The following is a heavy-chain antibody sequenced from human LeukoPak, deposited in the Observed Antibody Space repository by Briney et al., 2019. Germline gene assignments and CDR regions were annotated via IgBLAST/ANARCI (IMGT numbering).Heavy chain of an antibody. CDR3: ARDRTYSSSWYRVVGNYFDY. Sequence: GGSLRLSCAASGFTFSSYAMHWVRQAPGKGLEWVAVISYEGSNKYYADSVKGRFTISRDNSKNTLYLQMNSLRAEDTAVYYCARDRTYSSSWYRVVGNYFDYWGQGTLVTVSS. CDR1: GFTFSSYA. J-gene: IGHJ4*02. D-gene: IGHD6-13*01. CDR2: ISYEGSNK. V-gene: IGHV3-30*04.